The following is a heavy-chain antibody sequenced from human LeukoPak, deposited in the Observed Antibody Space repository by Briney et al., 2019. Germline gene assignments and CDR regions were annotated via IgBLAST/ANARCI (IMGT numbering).Heavy chain of an antibody. D-gene: IGHD3-9*01. CDR2: ISSSSSTI. CDR3: ARDSRGEYYDILTGYYHGGAFDI. CDR1: GFTFSSYS. Sequence: PGGSLRLSCAASGFTFSSYSMNWVRQAPGKGLEWVSYISSSSSTIYYADSVKGRFTISRDNAKNSLYLQMNSLRAEDTAVYYCARDSRGEYYDILTGYYHGGAFDIWGQGTMVTVSS. J-gene: IGHJ3*02. V-gene: IGHV3-48*01.